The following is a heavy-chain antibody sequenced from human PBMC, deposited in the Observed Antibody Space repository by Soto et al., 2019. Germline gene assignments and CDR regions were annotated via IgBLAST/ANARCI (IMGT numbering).Heavy chain of an antibody. V-gene: IGHV1-69*02. CDR2: IIPIIGIA. CDR1: GGTFSSYT. CDR3: ASPYDELWSGPSQMGNDYYSMYV. Sequence: QVQLVQSGAAVKKPGSSVKVSCKASGGTFSSYTISWVRQAPGQGREWMGRIIPIIGIANYAQKFQGRVTITADKATSTADMELSCLRSEDTAGYYGASPYDELWSGPSQMGNDYYSMYVWGKGTKVTVSS. J-gene: IGHJ6*03. D-gene: IGHD3-3*01.